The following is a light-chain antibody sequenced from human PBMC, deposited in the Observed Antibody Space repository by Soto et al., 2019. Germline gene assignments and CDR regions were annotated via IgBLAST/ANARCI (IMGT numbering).Light chain of an antibody. J-gene: IGLJ3*02. CDR2: DVS. CDR3: SSYTTSSTWV. CDR1: SSDVGGYNY. V-gene: IGLV2-14*01. Sequence: QSALTQPASVSGSPGQSITISCTGTSSDVGGYNYVSWYQQHPGKVPKLMIYDVSNRPSGVSNRFSGSKSGNTASLTISGLQAEDEADCYSSSYTTSSTWVFGGGTKLTVL.